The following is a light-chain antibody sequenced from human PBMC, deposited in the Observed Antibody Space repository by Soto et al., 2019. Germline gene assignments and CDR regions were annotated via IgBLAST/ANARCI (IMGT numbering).Light chain of an antibody. CDR1: QTVSTY. V-gene: IGKV3-11*01. CDR3: QQLFIWPPT. CDR2: DAS. J-gene: IGKJ2*01. Sequence: EVVLTQSPAALSLSPGERATLSCKTSQTVSTYLGWYQHKPGQAPRLLIYDASIMAAGIPARFIGSGSGTDFTLTISRLEPEGSSVYHCQQLFIWPPTFGQGTRLEIE.